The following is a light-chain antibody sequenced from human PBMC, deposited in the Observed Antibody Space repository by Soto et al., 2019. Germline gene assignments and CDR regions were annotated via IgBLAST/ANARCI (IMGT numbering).Light chain of an antibody. CDR1: QNINNY. CDR2: DAS. J-gene: IGKJ5*01. CDR3: QQYENLPT. V-gene: IGKV1-33*01. Sequence: DIQMIQSPSSLSASVGDRVTITSQASQNINNYLNWYQPKPGRAPKLLIYDASNSEAGVPSRLRGSGSGTDFTFTIRRLQPEDVATYYCQQYENLPTFGQGTRLEIK.